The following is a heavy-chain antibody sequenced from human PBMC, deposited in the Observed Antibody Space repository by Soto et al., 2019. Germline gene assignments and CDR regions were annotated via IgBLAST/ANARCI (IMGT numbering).Heavy chain of an antibody. D-gene: IGHD1-1*01. CDR2: IYYSGST. J-gene: IGHJ6*02. Sequence: SETLSLTCTVSGGSVNSGGYHWSWIRQHPGQGLEWIGDIYYSGSTYYNPSLKSRVTISIDTSTNHFSLHLSALTAADTAVYYCARAPTTNWNYYGMDVWGQGTTVTVSS. CDR3: ARAPTTNWNYYGMDV. V-gene: IGHV4-31*03. CDR1: GGSVNSGGYH.